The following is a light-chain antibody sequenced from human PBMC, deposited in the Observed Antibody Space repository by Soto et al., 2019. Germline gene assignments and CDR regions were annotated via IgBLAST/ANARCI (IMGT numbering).Light chain of an antibody. Sequence: AIRMTQSPSSLSASTGDRVNITCRASQGISSYLAWYQQKPGKAPKLLIYAASTLQSGVPSRFSGSGSGTDFTLTISCLQSEDFATYYCQQYYSYPPTFGQGTKLEIK. J-gene: IGKJ2*01. V-gene: IGKV1-8*01. CDR2: AAS. CDR3: QQYYSYPPT. CDR1: QGISSY.